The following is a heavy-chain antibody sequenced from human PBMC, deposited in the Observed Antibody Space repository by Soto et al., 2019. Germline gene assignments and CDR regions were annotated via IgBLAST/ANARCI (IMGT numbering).Heavy chain of an antibody. CDR3: AKRGTNYYYGMDV. Sequence: GGSLRLSCAASGFTLSSYAMSWVRQAPGKGLEWVSAISGSGGSTYYADSVKGRFTISRDNSKSTLYLQMNSLRAEDTAVYYCAKRGTNYYYGMDVWGQGTTVTVSS. D-gene: IGHD2-2*01. V-gene: IGHV3-23*01. CDR2: ISGSGGST. CDR1: GFTLSSYA. J-gene: IGHJ6*02.